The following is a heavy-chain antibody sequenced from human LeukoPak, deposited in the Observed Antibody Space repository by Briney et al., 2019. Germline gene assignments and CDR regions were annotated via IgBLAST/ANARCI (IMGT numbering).Heavy chain of an antibody. D-gene: IGHD2-2*01. CDR1: GFTLSAYW. V-gene: IGHV3-74*01. J-gene: IGHJ4*02. CDR2: IEGDGNRI. CDR3: ARVFLGYQLLYFDY. Sequence: PGGSLRLSCAASGFTLSAYWMHWVRQAPGKGLMWVSRIEGDGNRITYADSVKGRFTISRDNSKNTLYLQMNSLRAEDTAVYYCARVFLGYQLLYFDYWGQGTLVTVSS.